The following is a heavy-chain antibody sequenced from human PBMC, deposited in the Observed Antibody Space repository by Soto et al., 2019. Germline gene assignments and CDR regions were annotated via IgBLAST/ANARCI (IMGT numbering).Heavy chain of an antibody. J-gene: IGHJ4*02. CDR2: ISAYNANT. D-gene: IGHD6-6*01. CDR1: GYTFLSYG. V-gene: IGHV1-18*01. CDR3: ARVFRWSSSSWGFDY. Sequence: QVQLVQSGAEVKKPGASVKVPCKASGYTFLSYGITWVRQAPGQGLEWMGWISAYNANTNYGQKFQDRVSMTTDTSSNTAYLEVRSLRSDDTAFYFCARVFRWSSSSWGFDYWGQGTLVTVSS.